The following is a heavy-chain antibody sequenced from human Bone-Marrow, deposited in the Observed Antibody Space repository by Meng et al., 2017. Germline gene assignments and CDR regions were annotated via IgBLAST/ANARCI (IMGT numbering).Heavy chain of an antibody. CDR1: GYSISSGYY. V-gene: IGHV4-38-2*02. CDR2: IYHSGST. Sequence: SETLSLTCTVSGYSISSGYYWGWIRQPPGKGLEWIGSIYHSGSTYYNPSLKSRVTISVDTSKNQFSLKLSSVTAADTAVYYCARAFDNPYYFDYWGQGTLVTVSS. J-gene: IGHJ4*02. D-gene: IGHD1-1*01. CDR3: ARAFDNPYYFDY.